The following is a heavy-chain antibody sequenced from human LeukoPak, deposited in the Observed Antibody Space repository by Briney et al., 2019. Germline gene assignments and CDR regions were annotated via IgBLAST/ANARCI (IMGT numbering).Heavy chain of an antibody. Sequence: SGPTLVKPTQTLTLTCTFSGFSLSTGGVGVGWIRQPPGKALEWVAVIYWDDDRRYTPSLKSRVTITRDTSKNQEVLTMTNMDPGDTAIYYCAHSPDSSGYYYFDHWGQGTLVTVSS. CDR1: GFSLSTGGVG. J-gene: IGHJ4*02. CDR2: IYWDDDR. CDR3: AHSPDSSGYYYFDH. V-gene: IGHV2-5*02. D-gene: IGHD3-22*01.